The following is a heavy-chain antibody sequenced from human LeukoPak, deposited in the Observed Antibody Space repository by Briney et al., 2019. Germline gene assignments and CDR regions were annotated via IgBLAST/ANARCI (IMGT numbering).Heavy chain of an antibody. CDR1: GFTFSHYN. J-gene: IGHJ2*01. V-gene: IGHV3-21*04. CDR2: ITTSGNYI. Sequence: GGSLRLSCAGSGFTFSHYNMNWVRQAPGKGLEWVSSITTSGNYIYYGDSVKGRFTISRDNAEDSLFLQMNSLRAEDTAVYYCAREGIVVVTDPYWYFDLWGRGTLVTVSS. D-gene: IGHD2-21*02. CDR3: AREGIVVVTDPYWYFDL.